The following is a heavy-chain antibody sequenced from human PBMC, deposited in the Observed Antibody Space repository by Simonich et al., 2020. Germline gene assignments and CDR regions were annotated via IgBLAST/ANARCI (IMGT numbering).Heavy chain of an antibody. Sequence: EVQLLESGGGLVQPGGSLRLSCAASGFTFSSYAMSWVRQAPVKGLEGVSAIRGRGGRTYYADSVKGRFTISRDNSKNTLYLQMNSLRAEDTAVYYCATYYFDYWGQGTLVTVSS. CDR3: ATYYFDY. V-gene: IGHV3-23*01. J-gene: IGHJ4*02. CDR2: IRGRGGRT. CDR1: GFTFSSYA.